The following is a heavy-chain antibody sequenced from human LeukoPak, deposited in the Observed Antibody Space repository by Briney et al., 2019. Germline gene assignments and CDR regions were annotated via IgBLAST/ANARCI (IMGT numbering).Heavy chain of an antibody. V-gene: IGHV1-58*01. CDR3: AVDVIYESD. J-gene: IGHJ4*02. CDR1: GFTFSNSA. CDR2: IVVGSGNT. Sequence: SVKVSCKASGFTFSNSAVQWVRQARGQRLEWIGWIVVGSGNTNYAQKFQERVTITRDMSTSTAYMELSSLRSEDTAVYCCAVDVIYESDWGQGTLVTVSS. D-gene: IGHD2/OR15-2a*01.